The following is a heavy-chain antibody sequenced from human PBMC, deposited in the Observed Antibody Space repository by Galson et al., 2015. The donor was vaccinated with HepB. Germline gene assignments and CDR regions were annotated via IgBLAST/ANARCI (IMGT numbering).Heavy chain of an antibody. Sequence: ETLSLTCTVSGGSISSSSYYWGWIRQPPGKGLEWIGSIYYSGSTYYNPSLKSRVTISVDTSKNQFSLKLSSVTAADTAVYYCARGFAEIVVVTKGVNAFDIWGQGTMVTVSS. CDR1: GGSISSSSYY. CDR2: IYYSGST. D-gene: IGHD3-22*01. V-gene: IGHV4-39*07. J-gene: IGHJ3*02. CDR3: ARGFAEIVVVTKGVNAFDI.